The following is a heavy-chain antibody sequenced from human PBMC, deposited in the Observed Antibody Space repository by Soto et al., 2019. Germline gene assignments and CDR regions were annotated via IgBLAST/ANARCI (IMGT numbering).Heavy chain of an antibody. CDR2: ISSTPGYI. CDR3: TRVGRAAVTGGLFDP. V-gene: IGHV3-21*01. Sequence: EVQLVESGGGLVKPGGSLGLSCVASGFTFNTYTMNWVRQAPGKGLEWVSSISSTPGYIYYADSVKCRFTISIDNAQNSVYMQMNSLSFEDTAVYYCTRVGRAAVTGGLFDPWGQGILVTVSS. CDR1: GFTFNTYT. D-gene: IGHD6-13*01. J-gene: IGHJ5*02.